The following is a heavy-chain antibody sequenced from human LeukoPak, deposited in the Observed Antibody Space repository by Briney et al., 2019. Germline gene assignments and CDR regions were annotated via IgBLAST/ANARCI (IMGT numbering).Heavy chain of an antibody. CDR3: ARVPLLDYGGNLYYFDY. Sequence: SETLSLTCAVSTYSISSDYYWSWIRQPPGKGLEWIGYIYYSGSTYYNPSLKSRVTISVDTSKNQFSLKLSSVTAADTAVYYCARVPLLDYGGNLYYFDYWGQGTLVTVSS. CDR2: IYYSGST. CDR1: TYSISSDYY. D-gene: IGHD4-23*01. V-gene: IGHV4-30-4*08. J-gene: IGHJ4*02.